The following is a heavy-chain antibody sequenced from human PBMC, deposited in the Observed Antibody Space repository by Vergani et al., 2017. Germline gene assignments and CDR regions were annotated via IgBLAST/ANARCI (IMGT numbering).Heavy chain of an antibody. CDR3: ARDVGSTRRGWFDP. CDR1: GGSISSYC. D-gene: IGHD6-13*01. V-gene: IGHV4-59*01. J-gene: IGHJ5*02. CDR2: IYYSGST. Sequence: QVQLQESGPGLVKPSETLSLTCTVSGGSISSYCWSWIRQPPGKGLEWIGYIYYSGSTNYNPSLKSRVTISVDTSKNQFSLKLSSVTAADTAVYYCARDVGSTRRGWFDPWGQGTLVTVSS.